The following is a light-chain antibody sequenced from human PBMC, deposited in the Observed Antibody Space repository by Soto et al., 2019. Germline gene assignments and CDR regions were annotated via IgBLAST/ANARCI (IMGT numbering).Light chain of an antibody. CDR1: SSNIGSNP. V-gene: IGLV1-44*01. J-gene: IGLJ2*01. CDR3: AAWDDSLNDPV. CDR2: TNN. Sequence: QLVLTQPPSASGTPGQRVTISCSGGSSNIGSNPVNWYQQLPGTAPKLLIYTNNQRPSGVPDRFSGSKSDTSASLAISGLQSDDEADYYCAAWDDSLNDPVFGGGTKLTVL.